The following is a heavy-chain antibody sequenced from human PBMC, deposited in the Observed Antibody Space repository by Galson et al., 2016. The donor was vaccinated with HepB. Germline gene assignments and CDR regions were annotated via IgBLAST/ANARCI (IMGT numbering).Heavy chain of an antibody. D-gene: IGHD4-23*01. CDR2: TWYDGSDE. V-gene: IGHV3-33*01. CDR3: ARPSSRLEVAGGDAFDL. Sequence: SLRLSCAASGFTFSGFGMHWVRQAPGKGLEWVEITWYDGSDERYADSVRGRFTISRDNSKNTLYLYMNNLRAEDTAVYYCARPSSRLEVAGGDAFDLWGQGTMVTVSS. CDR1: GFTFSGFG. J-gene: IGHJ3*01.